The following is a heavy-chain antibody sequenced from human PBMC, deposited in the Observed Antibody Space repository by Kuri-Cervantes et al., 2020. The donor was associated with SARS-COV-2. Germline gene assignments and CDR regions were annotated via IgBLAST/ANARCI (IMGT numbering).Heavy chain of an antibody. D-gene: IGHD3-3*01. V-gene: IGHV1-45*02. CDR3: ARVSYYDFWSGYSDNWFGP. J-gene: IGHJ5*02. CDR1: GYTFTYRY. Sequence: SVKVSCKASGYTFTYRYLHWVRQAPGQALEWMGWITPFNGNTNYAQKFQDRVTITRDTSASTAYMELSSLRSEDTAVYYCARVSYYDFWSGYSDNWFGPWGQGTLVTVSS. CDR2: ITPFNGNT.